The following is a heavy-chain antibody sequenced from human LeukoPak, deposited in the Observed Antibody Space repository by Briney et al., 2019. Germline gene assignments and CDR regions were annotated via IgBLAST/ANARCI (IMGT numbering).Heavy chain of an antibody. J-gene: IGHJ4*02. CDR1: GGSISNEIW. CDR2: IYHRGST. Sequence: SGTLSLTCAVSGGSISNEIWWSWVRQPPGKGLEWIGEIYHRGSTNYNPSLQSRVTISVDKSKNQFSLKLSSVTAADTAVYYCARDRGGATVFDYWGQGTLVTVSS. D-gene: IGHD1-26*01. V-gene: IGHV4-4*02. CDR3: ARDRGGATVFDY.